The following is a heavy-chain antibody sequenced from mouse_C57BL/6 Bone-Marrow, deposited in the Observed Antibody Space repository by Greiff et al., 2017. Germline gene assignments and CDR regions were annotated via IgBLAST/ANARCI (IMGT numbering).Heavy chain of an antibody. J-gene: IGHJ2*01. CDR1: GFTFSSYG. CDR3: ARHLDY. CDR2: ISSGGSYT. V-gene: IGHV5-6*01. Sequence: EVQVVESGGDLVKPGGSLKLSCAASGFTFSSYGMSWVRQTPDKRLEWVATISSGGSYTYYPDSVKGRFTISRDNAKHTLYLQMSSLKSEDTAMYYCARHLDYWGQGTTLTVSS.